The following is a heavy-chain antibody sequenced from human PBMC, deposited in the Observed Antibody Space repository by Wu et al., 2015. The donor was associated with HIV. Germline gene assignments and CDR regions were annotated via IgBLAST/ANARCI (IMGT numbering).Heavy chain of an antibody. CDR3: ARGGTNYYDRSAYLPDYYYMDV. V-gene: IGHV1-2*02. CDR1: GYTFTGYF. J-gene: IGHJ6*03. D-gene: IGHD3-22*01. Sequence: QVQLVQSGAEVKKPGTSVKVSCKSSGYTFTGYFIHWARQAPGQGLEWMGWINPNSGGTNFAQKFQGRVAVTRDTSISTAYMELNRLRSDDTAVYYCARGGTNYYDRSAYLPDYYYMDVWGKETTVTVSS. CDR2: INPNSGGT.